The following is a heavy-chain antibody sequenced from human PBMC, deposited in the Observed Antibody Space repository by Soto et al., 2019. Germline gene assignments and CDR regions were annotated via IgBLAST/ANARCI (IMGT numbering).Heavy chain of an antibody. CDR2: ISSSGSTI. CDR3: ARGFWELTRGLDY. D-gene: IGHD1-26*01. CDR1: GFTFSSYE. J-gene: IGHJ4*02. Sequence: PGGSLRLSCAASGFTFSSYEMNWVRQAPGKGLEWVSYISSSGSTIYYADSVKGRFTISRDNAKHSLHLQMNSLRAEDTAVYYCARGFWELTRGLDYWGQGTLVTVSS. V-gene: IGHV3-48*03.